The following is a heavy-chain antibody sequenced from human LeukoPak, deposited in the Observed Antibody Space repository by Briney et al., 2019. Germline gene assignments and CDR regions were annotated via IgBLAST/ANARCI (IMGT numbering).Heavy chain of an antibody. Sequence: GGSLRLSCAASGFTFSTYEMNWVRQAPGKGLEWVAYISSSVSTKYYADSVKGRFTISRDNGKNSMYLQMNSLRDEDTAVYYCARDYGYAFDYWGQGTLVTVSS. CDR1: GFTFSTYE. D-gene: IGHD5-12*01. V-gene: IGHV3-48*03. J-gene: IGHJ4*02. CDR3: ARDYGYAFDY. CDR2: ISSSVSTK.